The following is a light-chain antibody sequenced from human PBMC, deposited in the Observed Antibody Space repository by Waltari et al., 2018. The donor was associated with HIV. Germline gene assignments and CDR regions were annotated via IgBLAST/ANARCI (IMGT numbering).Light chain of an antibody. CDR2: DAS. V-gene: IGKV3-11*01. CDR3: QQRSDWPRLT. J-gene: IGKJ4*01. Sequence: EIVLTQSPATLSLSPGERATLSCRTSQSVDIYLAWYQQRPGQGPRLLIYDASNRATSVPDRFSGSGFGTDFTLTISSLEPEDFAVYHCQQRSDWPRLTFGGGTKVEIK. CDR1: QSVDIY.